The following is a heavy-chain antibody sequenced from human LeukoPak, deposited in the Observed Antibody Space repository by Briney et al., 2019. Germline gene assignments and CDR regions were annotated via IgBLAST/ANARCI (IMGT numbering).Heavy chain of an antibody. D-gene: IGHD6-19*01. CDR1: GYSFTSYW. CDR2: IFPDDSDT. J-gene: IGHJ5*01. CDR3: ARHSDITVADS. V-gene: IGHV5-51*01. Sequence: GESLKISCKGSGYSFTSYWIAWVRQMPGKGLEWMGIIFPDDSDTRYSPSFQGLITISADKSINPAYLKWSSLKASDTATYYCARHSDITVADSWGQGTLVTVSS.